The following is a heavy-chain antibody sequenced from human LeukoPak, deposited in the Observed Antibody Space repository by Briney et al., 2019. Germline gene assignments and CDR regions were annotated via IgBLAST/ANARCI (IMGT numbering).Heavy chain of an antibody. CDR3: ARDSSGYASRFDY. Sequence: GGSLRLSCAASGFTFSDYYLSWIRQAPGKGLEWVSYISSGGTTIYYADSVKGRFTISRDNAKNSLYLQMNSLRAEDTAVYYCARDSSGYASRFDYWGQGTLVTVSS. CDR1: GFTFSDYY. CDR2: ISSGGTTI. J-gene: IGHJ4*02. V-gene: IGHV3-11*01. D-gene: IGHD5-12*01.